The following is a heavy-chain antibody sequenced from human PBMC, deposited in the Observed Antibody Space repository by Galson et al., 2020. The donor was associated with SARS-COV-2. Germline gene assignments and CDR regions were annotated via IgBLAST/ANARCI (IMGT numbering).Heavy chain of an antibody. J-gene: IGHJ1*01. CDR2: ISHDGSTK. D-gene: IGHD5-12*01. CDR3: AKLNSGYDLDGRIGYYEH. CDR1: GFTFSEYG. V-gene: IGHV3-30*18. Sequence: GGSLRLSCAVSGFTFSEYGMHWVRQAPGKGPEWVAVISHDGSTKHYVDSVKGRFTISRDNFRKTMFLQMDRLRPEDTAVYFCAKLNSGYDLDGRIGYYEHGGQGTLVTVSS.